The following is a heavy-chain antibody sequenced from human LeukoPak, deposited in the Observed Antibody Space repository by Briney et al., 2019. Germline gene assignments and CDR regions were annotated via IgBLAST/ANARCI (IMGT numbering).Heavy chain of an antibody. V-gene: IGHV4-59*01. Sequence: TSETLSLTCTVSGGSISSYYWSWIRQPPGKGLEWIGHIYYSGSTNYNPSLKSRVTISVDTSKNQFSLKLSSVTAADTAVYYCARSWPRSSSWYQGTSGFDYWGQGTLVTVSS. J-gene: IGHJ4*02. CDR1: GGSISSYY. D-gene: IGHD6-13*01. CDR3: ARSWPRSSSWYQGTSGFDY. CDR2: IYYSGST.